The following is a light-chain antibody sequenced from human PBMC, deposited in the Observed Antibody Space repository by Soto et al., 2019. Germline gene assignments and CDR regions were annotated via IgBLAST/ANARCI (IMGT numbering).Light chain of an antibody. V-gene: IGKV1-5*01. CDR1: QSVTDW. Sequence: DIQLTQSPSTLSASVGDRVTITCRASQSVTDWWVCYQQKLGKAPKLLNCDASSLQSGVPSRFSGSGSGTELSLTFSGLQPDYFASYYYQQYYLSCSFGQGTKVEIK. J-gene: IGKJ2*01. CDR3: QQYYLSCS. CDR2: DAS.